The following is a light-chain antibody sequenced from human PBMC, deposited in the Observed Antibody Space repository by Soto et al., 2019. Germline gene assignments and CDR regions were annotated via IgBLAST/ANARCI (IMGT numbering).Light chain of an antibody. CDR1: QSLSGY. Sequence: EIVLTQSPATLSLSLGERATLSCRASQSLSGYLAWYQQKPGQAPRLLIYDASHRATGIPARFTGSGSGTDFTLTISRLEPEDVAVYYCQDRGNWPLFTFGGGTKVDIK. CDR2: DAS. V-gene: IGKV3-11*01. CDR3: QDRGNWPLFT. J-gene: IGKJ4*01.